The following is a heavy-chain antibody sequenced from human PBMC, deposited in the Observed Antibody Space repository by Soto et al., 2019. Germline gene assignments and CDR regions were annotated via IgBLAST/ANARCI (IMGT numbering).Heavy chain of an antibody. CDR3: ARGHYGDYVGAEYFQH. Sequence: QVQLQQWGAGLLKPSETLSLTCAVYGGSFSGYYWSWIRQPPGKGLEWIGEINHSGSTNYNPSLKSRVTISVDTSKDQFSLKLRSVTAADTAVYYCARGHYGDYVGAEYFQHWGQGTLVTVSS. D-gene: IGHD4-17*01. V-gene: IGHV4-34*01. CDR1: GGSFSGYY. J-gene: IGHJ1*01. CDR2: INHSGST.